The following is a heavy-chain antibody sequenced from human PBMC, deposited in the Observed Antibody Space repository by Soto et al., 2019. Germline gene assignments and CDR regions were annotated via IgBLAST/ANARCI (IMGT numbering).Heavy chain of an antibody. CDR1: GGSFSGYY. Sequence: SETLSLTCAVYGGSFSGYYWSWIRQPPGKGLEWIGEINHSGSTNYNPSLKSRVTISVDTSKNQFSLKLSSVTAADTAVYYCAREFGRFGVYAFGIWGQGTMVTVSS. V-gene: IGHV4-34*01. CDR3: AREFGRFGVYAFGI. CDR2: INHSGST. J-gene: IGHJ3*02. D-gene: IGHD3-10*01.